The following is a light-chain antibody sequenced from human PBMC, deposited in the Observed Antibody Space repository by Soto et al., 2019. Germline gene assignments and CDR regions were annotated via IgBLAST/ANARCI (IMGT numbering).Light chain of an antibody. V-gene: IGLV1-44*01. CDR3: AVWDDSLNGRV. Sequence: QAVVTRPPSASGTPGQRVTISCSGSSSNIGSNTINWYQQLPGTAPKLLIYSNNQRPSGVPDRFSGSKSGTSASLAISGLQSEDEADYYCAVWDDSLNGRVFGTGTKLTVL. J-gene: IGLJ1*01. CDR1: SSNIGSNT. CDR2: SNN.